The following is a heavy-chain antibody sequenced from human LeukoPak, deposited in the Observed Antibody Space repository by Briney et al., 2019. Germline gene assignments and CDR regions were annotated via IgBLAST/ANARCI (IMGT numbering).Heavy chain of an antibody. CDR2: ISYDGSNK. Sequence: PGRSLRLSCAASGFTFSSYAMHWVRQAPGKGLEWVAVISYDGSNKYYADSVKGRFTISRDNAKNSLYLQMNSLRAEDTAVYYCARDLPITMVRGVIIPSYYFDYWGQGTLVTVSS. V-gene: IGHV3-30*04. CDR3: ARDLPITMVRGVIIPSYYFDY. D-gene: IGHD3-10*01. CDR1: GFTFSSYA. J-gene: IGHJ4*02.